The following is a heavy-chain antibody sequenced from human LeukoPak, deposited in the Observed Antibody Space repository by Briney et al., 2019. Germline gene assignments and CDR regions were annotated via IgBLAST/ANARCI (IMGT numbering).Heavy chain of an antibody. CDR3: VSQYFDF. Sequence: GGSLRLSCAASGFIFSNYTMNWVRQAPGKGLEWVARIKTKTDGGTTDYAAPVKGGFTISRDDSKNTVYLQMNGLKTEDTAVYYCVSQYFDFWGQGTLVTVSS. CDR2: IKTKTDGGTT. V-gene: IGHV3-15*01. CDR1: GFIFSNYT. J-gene: IGHJ4*02.